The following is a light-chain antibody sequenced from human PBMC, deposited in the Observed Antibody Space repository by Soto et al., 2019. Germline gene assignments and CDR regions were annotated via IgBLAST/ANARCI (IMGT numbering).Light chain of an antibody. CDR1: QSIKNNF. V-gene: IGKV3-20*01. CDR2: AAS. Sequence: IVLTQSPGALSLSPGEGATLSCRASQSIKNNFLAWYQQRPGQAPRLLIHAASIRASGISDRFTGTASGTDVTLSISRLEPDDFGVYYFQQYGTSLTFGGGTRVE. CDR3: QQYGTSLT. J-gene: IGKJ4*01.